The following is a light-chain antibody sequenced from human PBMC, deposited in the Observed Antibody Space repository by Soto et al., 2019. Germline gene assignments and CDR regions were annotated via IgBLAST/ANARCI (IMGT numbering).Light chain of an antibody. CDR3: SSYTSSSTLYV. V-gene: IGLV2-14*03. CDR2: DVS. J-gene: IGLJ1*01. CDR1: SSDVGGYNY. Sequence: QSALTQPASVSGSPGQSITISCTGTSSDVGGYNYVSWYQQHPGKAPKLMIYDVSNRPSGVSYRFSGSKSGNTASLTISGLQAKDEADYYCSSYTSSSTLYVFGTGTKVXVL.